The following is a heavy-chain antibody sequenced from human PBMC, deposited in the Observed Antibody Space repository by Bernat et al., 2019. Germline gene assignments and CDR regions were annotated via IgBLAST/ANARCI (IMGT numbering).Heavy chain of an antibody. Sequence: EVQLVESGGGLVQPGGSLRLSCAASGFTFSSYWMSWVRQAPGKGLEWVANIKQDGSGEYYVDSVKGRFTISRDNAKNSLYLQMNSLRAEGTAVYYCARVITGVRWYFDLWGRGTLVTVSS. D-gene: IGHD3-22*01. CDR2: IKQDGSGE. J-gene: IGHJ2*01. V-gene: IGHV3-7*01. CDR3: ARVITGVRWYFDL. CDR1: GFTFSSYW.